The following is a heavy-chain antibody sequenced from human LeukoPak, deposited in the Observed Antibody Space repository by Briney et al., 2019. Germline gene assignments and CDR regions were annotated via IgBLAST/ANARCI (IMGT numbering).Heavy chain of an antibody. D-gene: IGHD4-17*01. CDR1: GFTFSSYG. CDR3: AKETTVKYYYYGMDV. Sequence: PGGSLRLSCAASGFTFSSYGMHWVRQAPGKGLEWVAFIRYDGSNKYYADSMKGRFTISRDNSKNTLYLQMNSLRAEDTAVYYCAKETTVKYYYYGMDVWGQGTTVTVSS. V-gene: IGHV3-30*02. J-gene: IGHJ6*02. CDR2: IRYDGSNK.